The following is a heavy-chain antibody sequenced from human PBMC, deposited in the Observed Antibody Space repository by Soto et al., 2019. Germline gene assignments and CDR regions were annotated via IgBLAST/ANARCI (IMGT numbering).Heavy chain of an antibody. J-gene: IGHJ4*02. V-gene: IGHV1-46*01. D-gene: IGHD1-26*01. Sequence: QVQLVQSGAEVKKPGASVKVSCKATGYTFTSYYVHWVRQAPGQGLEWMGRINPSGGSTSYAQKFQGRVTMTRDTSTSKVYMDLSSLRSEDTAVYYCARSSGSHDYWGQGTLVTVFS. CDR1: GYTFTSYY. CDR3: ARSSGSHDY. CDR2: INPSGGST.